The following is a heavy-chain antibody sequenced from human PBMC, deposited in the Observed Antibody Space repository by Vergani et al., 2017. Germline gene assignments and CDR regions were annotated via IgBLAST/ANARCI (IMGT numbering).Heavy chain of an antibody. CDR1: GYTLTELS. Sequence: QVQLVQSGAEVKKPGASVKVSCKVSGYTLTELSMHWVRQAPGKGLEWMGGFDPEDGETIYAQKFQGRVTMTEDTSTDTAYMELSSLRSEDTAVYYCAKDQFFEWELLAQFDYWGQGTLVTVSS. CDR2: FDPEDGET. V-gene: IGHV1-24*01. D-gene: IGHD1-26*01. J-gene: IGHJ4*02. CDR3: AKDQFFEWELLAQFDY.